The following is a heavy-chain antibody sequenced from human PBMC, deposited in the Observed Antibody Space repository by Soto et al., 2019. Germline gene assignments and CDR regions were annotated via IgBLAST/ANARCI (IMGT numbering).Heavy chain of an antibody. CDR3: ARSSISGIFYYYY. V-gene: IGHV1-18*01. J-gene: IGHJ4*02. Sequence: QVQLVQSGAEVKKPGASVKVSCKASGYTFTDNGVSWMRQAPGQGLECMGWINPNNGNTKYAQNFQGRVTMTTATSTSTAYVELRSLRSDDTAMYYCARSSISGIFYYYYWGQGTLVTVSS. CDR1: GYTFTDNG. CDR2: INPNNGNT. D-gene: IGHD3-10*01.